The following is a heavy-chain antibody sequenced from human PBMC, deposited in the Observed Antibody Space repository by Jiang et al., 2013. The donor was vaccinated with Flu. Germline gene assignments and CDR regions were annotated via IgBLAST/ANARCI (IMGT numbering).Heavy chain of an antibody. V-gene: IGHV4-34*01. CDR2: INHSGSI. CDR3: ARAGSSDFWSIQRNGIDV. CDR1: GGSFSGYY. Sequence: LLKPSETLSLTCAVYGGSFSGYYWSWIRQPPGKGLEWIGEINHSGSINYNPSLKSRLTISVDTSKNQFSLNLSSVTAADTAVYYCARAGSSDFWSIQRNGIDVWGKGTTVTVSS. D-gene: IGHD3-3*01. J-gene: IGHJ6*04.